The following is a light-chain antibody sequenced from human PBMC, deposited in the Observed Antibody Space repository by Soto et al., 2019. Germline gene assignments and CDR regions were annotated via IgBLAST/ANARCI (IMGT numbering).Light chain of an antibody. V-gene: IGKV3-11*01. Sequence: EIVLTQSPATLSLSPGERATLSCRASESVSSYLAWYQQKPGQAPRLLIYDASNRATGIPARFSGSGSGTDYTLTISSLEPEDFAVYDCQQRSNWPPGFTFDPGTKVDIK. CDR2: DAS. CDR1: ESVSSY. J-gene: IGKJ3*01. CDR3: QQRSNWPPGFT.